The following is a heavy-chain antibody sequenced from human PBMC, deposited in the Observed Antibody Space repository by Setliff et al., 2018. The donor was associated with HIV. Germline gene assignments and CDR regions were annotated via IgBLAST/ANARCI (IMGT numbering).Heavy chain of an antibody. J-gene: IGHJ6*03. Sequence: ASVKVSCKASGYTLSNHGVTWVRQAPGQGLEWMGWISAYHINTKYAQEFQGRVTMTTDTSTNTAYMELRSLRSVDSAVYYCARMKTETAAYFYSYMDVWGKGTTVTVPS. CDR2: ISAYHINT. CDR3: ARMKTETAAYFYSYMDV. D-gene: IGHD2-21*02. V-gene: IGHV1-18*01. CDR1: GYTLSNHG.